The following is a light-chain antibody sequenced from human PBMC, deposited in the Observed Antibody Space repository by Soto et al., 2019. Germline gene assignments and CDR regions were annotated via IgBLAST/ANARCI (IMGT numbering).Light chain of an antibody. J-gene: IGKJ5*01. CDR3: QQYYSTIT. CDR2: DAS. V-gene: IGKV3D-15*01. Sequence: ERVMTQSPATLSVSPGERATLSCRASQSVSSNLAWYQQKPGQAPRLLIYDASNRATGIPARFSGSGSGTDFTLTISSLQAEDVAVYYCQQYYSTITFGQGTRLEIK. CDR1: QSVSSN.